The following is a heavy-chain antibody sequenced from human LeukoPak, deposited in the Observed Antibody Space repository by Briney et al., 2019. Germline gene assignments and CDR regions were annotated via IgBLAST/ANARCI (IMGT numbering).Heavy chain of an antibody. Sequence: PSETLSLTCAVYGGSFSGYYWSWIRQPPGKGLEWIGEISHSGSTNYNPSLKSRVTISVDTSKNQFSLKLSSVTAADTAVYYCARGGYDFWSGSKNWFDPWGQGTLVTVSS. CDR1: GGSFSGYY. CDR3: ARGGYDFWSGSKNWFDP. J-gene: IGHJ5*02. V-gene: IGHV4-34*01. D-gene: IGHD3-3*01. CDR2: ISHSGST.